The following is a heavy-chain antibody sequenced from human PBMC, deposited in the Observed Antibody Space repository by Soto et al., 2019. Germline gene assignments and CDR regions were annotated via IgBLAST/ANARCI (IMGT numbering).Heavy chain of an antibody. J-gene: IGHJ4*02. Sequence: SETLSLTCTVSGGSISSSSYYWGWIRQPPGKGLEWIGSIYYSGSTYYNPSLKSRVTISVDTSKNQFSLKLSSVTAADTAVYYCARIAVAGSNPLAPCFDYWGQGTLVTVSS. D-gene: IGHD6-19*01. CDR2: IYYSGST. V-gene: IGHV4-39*01. CDR1: GGSISSSSYY. CDR3: ARIAVAGSNPLAPCFDY.